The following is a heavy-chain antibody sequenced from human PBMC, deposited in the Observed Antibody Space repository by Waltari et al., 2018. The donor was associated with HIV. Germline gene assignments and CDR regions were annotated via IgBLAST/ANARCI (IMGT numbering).Heavy chain of an antibody. CDR2: IYSSGST. D-gene: IGHD5-12*01. Sequence: QVQLQESGPGLVKPSQTLSLTCTVSGASISSGNTHWSWIRQPAGKGLDWIGRIYSSGSTNYNPSLKSRVTISLDTSKNQFSLKLTSVTAADTAVYYCARARVRSGYGLYYYYGLDVWGQGTTVTVSS. V-gene: IGHV4-61*02. J-gene: IGHJ6*02. CDR3: ARARVRSGYGLYYYYGLDV. CDR1: GASISSGNTH.